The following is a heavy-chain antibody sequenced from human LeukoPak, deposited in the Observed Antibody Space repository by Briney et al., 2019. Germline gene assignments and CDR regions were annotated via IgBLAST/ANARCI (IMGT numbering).Heavy chain of an antibody. CDR2: IYSGGST. Sequence: GGSLRLSCAASGLTVGSNYMSWVRQAPGKGLEWVSVIYSGGSTYYADSVKGRFTISRDNSKNTLYLQMNSLRAEDTAVYYCARGDIAAAGSFDYWGQGTLVTVSS. J-gene: IGHJ4*02. D-gene: IGHD6-13*01. V-gene: IGHV3-66*01. CDR1: GLTVGSNY. CDR3: ARGDIAAAGSFDY.